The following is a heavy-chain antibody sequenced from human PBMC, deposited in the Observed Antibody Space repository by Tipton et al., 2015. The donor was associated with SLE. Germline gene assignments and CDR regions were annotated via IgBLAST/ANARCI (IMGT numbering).Heavy chain of an antibody. CDR1: GGSISSGGYY. Sequence: LRLSCTVSGGSISSGGYYWSWIRQHPGKGLEWIGYIYYSGCTYYNPSLKSRFTISVDTSKNKFSLKLSSVTAAVTAVYYCSRADDSSGWVFDCWGQGPLLTVSS. D-gene: IGHD3-22*01. V-gene: IGHV4-31*03. J-gene: IGHJ4*02. CDR2: IYYSGCT. CDR3: SRADDSSGWVFDC.